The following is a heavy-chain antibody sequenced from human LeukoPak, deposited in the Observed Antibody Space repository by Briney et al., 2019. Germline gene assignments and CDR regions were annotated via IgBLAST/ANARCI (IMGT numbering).Heavy chain of an antibody. V-gene: IGHV4-59*01. CDR3: AKDGDEATSIFDY. Sequence: PSETLSLTCNVSGGSISNYYWSWIRQSPGKGLEWIGYIYYNGNTNYNPSLKSRVTISVDTSKNQFSLKLSSVTAADTAVYYCAKDGDEATSIFDYWGQGTLVTVSS. J-gene: IGHJ4*02. CDR1: GGSISNYY. D-gene: IGHD5-12*01. CDR2: IYYNGNT.